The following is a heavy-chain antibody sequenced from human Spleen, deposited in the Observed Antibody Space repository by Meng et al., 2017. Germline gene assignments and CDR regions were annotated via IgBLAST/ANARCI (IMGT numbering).Heavy chain of an antibody. V-gene: IGHV4-34*01. CDR2: INHGGST. J-gene: IGHJ5*02. D-gene: IGHD3-10*01. Sequence: QVQLQESCAGLLKPSETLSLTCAVYGAYSSDYSLNWVRQPPGKGLEWIGEINHGGSTKYNPSLKSRVTISIDSSKGQFSLKLTSVTAADTAVYYWARGLGTWGQGTLVTVSS. CDR1: GAYSSDYS. CDR3: ARGLGT.